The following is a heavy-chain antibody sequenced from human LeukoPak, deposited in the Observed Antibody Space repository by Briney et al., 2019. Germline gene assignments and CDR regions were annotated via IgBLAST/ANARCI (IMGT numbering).Heavy chain of an antibody. CDR2: IYYSGST. V-gene: IGHV4-59*08. D-gene: IGHD3-22*01. Sequence: SETLSLTSTVSGGSISSYYWSWIRQPPGKGLEWIGYIYYSGSTNYNPSLKSRVTISVDTSKNQFSLKLSSVTAADTAVYYCARHRYYYDSSGQTPYYFDYWGQGTLVTVSS. CDR3: ARHRYYYDSSGQTPYYFDY. CDR1: GGSISSYY. J-gene: IGHJ4*02.